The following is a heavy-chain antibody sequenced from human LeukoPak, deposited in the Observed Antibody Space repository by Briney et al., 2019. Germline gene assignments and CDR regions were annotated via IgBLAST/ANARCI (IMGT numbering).Heavy chain of an antibody. V-gene: IGHV3-21*01. Sequence: GGSLRFSCAASGFTFSSYSMNWVRQAPGKGLEWVSSIGSSSSYIYYADSVKGRFTISRDNAKNSLYLQMNSLRAEDTAVYHCARRVVVVAARALDYWGQGTLVTVSS. J-gene: IGHJ4*02. CDR1: GFTFSSYS. CDR3: ARRVVVVAARALDY. CDR2: IGSSSSYI. D-gene: IGHD2-15*01.